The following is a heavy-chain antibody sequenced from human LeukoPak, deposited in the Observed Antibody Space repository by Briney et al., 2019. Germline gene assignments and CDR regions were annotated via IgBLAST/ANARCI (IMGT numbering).Heavy chain of an antibody. CDR3: ARSRSGYYRYLGD. CDR2: IYHSEST. CDR1: GGSFSGYY. V-gene: IGHV4-30-2*01. D-gene: IGHD3-22*01. Sequence: SETLSLTCAVYGGSFSGYYWSWIRQPPGKGLEWIGYIYHSESTYYNPSLKSRVTISVNRSKNQFSLKLTSVTAADTAVYYCARSRSGYYRYLGDWGQGTLVTVSS. J-gene: IGHJ4*02.